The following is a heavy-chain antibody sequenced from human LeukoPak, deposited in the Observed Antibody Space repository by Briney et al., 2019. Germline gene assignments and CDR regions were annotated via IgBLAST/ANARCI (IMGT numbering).Heavy chain of an antibody. CDR3: ARQLSGWYDADPY. V-gene: IGHV3-66*04. CDR2: IYNGGNT. J-gene: IGHJ4*02. D-gene: IGHD6-19*01. Sequence: GGSLRLSCAASGFSVSSNYINWVRQAPGKGLEWVSVIYNGGNTNYAGSVKGRFTISRDNAKNSLYLQMNSLRAEDTAVYYCARQLSGWYDADPYWGQGTLVTVSS. CDR1: GFSVSSNY.